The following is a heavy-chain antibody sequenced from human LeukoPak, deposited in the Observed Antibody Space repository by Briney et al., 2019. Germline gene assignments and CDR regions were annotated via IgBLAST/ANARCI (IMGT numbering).Heavy chain of an antibody. CDR2: IYYSGST. Sequence: SETLSLTCTVSGGSISSYYWSWIQQPPGKGLEWIGYIYYSGSTNYNPSLKSRVTISVDTSKNQFSLKLSSVTAADTAVYYCARSGYLTTFDYWGQGTLVTVSS. CDR1: GGSISSYY. D-gene: IGHD3-3*01. V-gene: IGHV4-59*08. CDR3: ARSGYLTTFDY. J-gene: IGHJ4*02.